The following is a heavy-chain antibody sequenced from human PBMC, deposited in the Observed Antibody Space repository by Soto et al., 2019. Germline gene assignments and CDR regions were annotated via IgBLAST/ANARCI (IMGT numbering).Heavy chain of an antibody. CDR3: ARHQYRGYDASWFDP. Sequence: PSETLSLTCTVSGGSISSSSYYWGWIRQPPGKGLEWIGSIYYSGSTYYNPSLKSRVTISVDTSKNQFSLKLSSVTAADTAVYYCARHQYRGYDASWFDPWGQGTLVTVSS. V-gene: IGHV4-39*01. D-gene: IGHD5-12*01. CDR2: IYYSGST. J-gene: IGHJ5*02. CDR1: GGSISSSSYY.